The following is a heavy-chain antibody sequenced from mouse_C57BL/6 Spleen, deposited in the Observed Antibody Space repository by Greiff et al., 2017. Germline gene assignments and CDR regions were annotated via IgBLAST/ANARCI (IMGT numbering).Heavy chain of an antibody. CDR3: ARPGSSETYYFDY. Sequence: QVQLQQPGAELVKPGASVKLSCKASGYTFTSYWMQWVKQRPGQGLEWIGEIDPSDSYTNYNQKFKGKATFTVDTSSSTAYMQLSSLTSEDSAVYYCARPGSSETYYFDYWGQGTTLTVSS. J-gene: IGHJ2*01. D-gene: IGHD3-2*02. CDR2: IDPSDSYT. CDR1: GYTFTSYW. V-gene: IGHV1-50*01.